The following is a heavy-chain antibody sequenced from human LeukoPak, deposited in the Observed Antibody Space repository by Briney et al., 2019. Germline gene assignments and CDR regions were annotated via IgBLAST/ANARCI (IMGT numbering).Heavy chain of an antibody. J-gene: IGHJ4*02. D-gene: IGHD6-13*01. CDR2: INPNSGGT. CDR1: GYTFIGYY. V-gene: IGHV1-2*02. CDR3: ARSHSSSWYYFDY. Sequence: GASVKVSCKASGYTFIGYYMHWVRQAPGQGLEWMGWINPNSGGTNYAQKFQGRVTMTRDTSISTAYMELSRLRSDDTAVYYCARSHSSSWYYFDYWGQGTLVTVSS.